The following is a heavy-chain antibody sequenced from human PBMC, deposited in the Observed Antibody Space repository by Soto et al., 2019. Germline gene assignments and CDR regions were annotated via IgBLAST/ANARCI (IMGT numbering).Heavy chain of an antibody. J-gene: IGHJ4*02. CDR2: ISYDGSNK. CDR1: GFTFSSYG. V-gene: IGHV3-30*18. CDR3: AKGGSGWEGYYFDY. Sequence: QVQLVESGGGVVQPGRSLRLSCAASGFTFSSYGMHWVRQAPGKGLEWVAVISYDGSNKYYADSVKGRFTISRDNSKNTLYLQMNSLRAEDTAVYYCAKGGSGWEGYYFDYWGQGTLVTVSS. D-gene: IGHD6-19*01.